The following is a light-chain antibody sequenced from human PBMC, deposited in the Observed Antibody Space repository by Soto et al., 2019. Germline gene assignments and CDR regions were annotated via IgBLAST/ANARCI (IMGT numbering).Light chain of an antibody. CDR1: QSISTY. CDR2: RAS. V-gene: IGKV1-39*01. J-gene: IGKJ1*01. Sequence: DIQMTQSPSSLSASVGDRVTISCRASQSISTYLNWYQQRPGTAPRLLIYRASSVKSGVPPRFSGSGSGRDFTLTISSLRSEDTATYFCQQSYISPPWTFGQGTKVDIK. CDR3: QQSYISPPWT.